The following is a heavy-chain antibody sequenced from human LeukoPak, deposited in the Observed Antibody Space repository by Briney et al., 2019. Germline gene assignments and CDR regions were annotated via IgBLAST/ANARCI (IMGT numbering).Heavy chain of an antibody. Sequence: GGSLRLSCAASGFTFSIYSMNWVRQAPGKGLEWVSYITSSSETIYYADSVRGRFTISRDNAKNSLYLQMNSLRAEDTAVYYCARDSEIGTLYDYVWGSYQSHADYWGQGTLVTVSS. CDR2: ITSSSETI. J-gene: IGHJ4*02. CDR1: GFTFSIYS. V-gene: IGHV3-48*04. D-gene: IGHD3-16*02. CDR3: ARDSEIGTLYDYVWGSYQSHADY.